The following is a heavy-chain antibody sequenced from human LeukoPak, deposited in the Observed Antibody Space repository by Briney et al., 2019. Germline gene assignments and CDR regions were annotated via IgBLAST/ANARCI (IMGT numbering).Heavy chain of an antibody. Sequence: GXSLRLSCAASGFTISTNWMSWVRQAPGKGVEWVANIKQDGSAKYYVASVKGRFTISRDNARNSLYLQMNSLRAEDTAVYYCAREKLGTDAFDIWGQGTMVTVSS. CDR2: IKQDGSAK. V-gene: IGHV3-7*01. CDR1: GFTISTNW. CDR3: AREKLGTDAFDI. J-gene: IGHJ3*02. D-gene: IGHD7-27*01.